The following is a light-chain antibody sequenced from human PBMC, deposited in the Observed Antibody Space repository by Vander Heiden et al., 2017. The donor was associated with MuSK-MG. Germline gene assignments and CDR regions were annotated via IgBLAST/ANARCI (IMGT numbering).Light chain of an antibody. Sequence: DIQMTQSPSSLSASVGDRVTITCRASQGISNYLAWYQQKPGKVPKLLIYAASTLQSGVPSRFSGGGSGTDFTLTISSLQPEDVATYYCQKYNSAPPVTFGGGTKVEIK. CDR1: QGISNY. CDR3: QKYNSAPPVT. CDR2: AAS. J-gene: IGKJ4*01. V-gene: IGKV1-27*01.